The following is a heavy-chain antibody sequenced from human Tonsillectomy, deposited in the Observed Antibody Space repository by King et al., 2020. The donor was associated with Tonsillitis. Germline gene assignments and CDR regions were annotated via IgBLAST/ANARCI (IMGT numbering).Heavy chain of an antibody. CDR1: GGSISSGDYY. D-gene: IGHD3-16*01. Sequence: VQLQESGPGLVKPSQTLSLTCTVSGGSISSGDYYWSWIRQPPGKGLEWIGFISYGGSTYYNPSLKSRVTISVDRSKNQFSLKLTSVTAADTAVYFCARTFTYFYYFDYWGQGTLVTVSA. CDR3: ARTFTYFYYFDY. V-gene: IGHV4-30-4*01. CDR2: ISYGGST. J-gene: IGHJ4*02.